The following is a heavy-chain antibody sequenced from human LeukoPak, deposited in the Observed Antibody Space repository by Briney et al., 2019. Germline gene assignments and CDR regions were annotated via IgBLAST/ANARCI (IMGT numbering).Heavy chain of an antibody. CDR3: VRLRYTYGKNFDC. V-gene: IGHV3-7*01. J-gene: IGHJ4*02. CDR1: GFTFKGYW. Sequence: PGGSLRLSCAAFGFTFKGYWMIWVRQAPGKGLEWVANIQQDGSEKKYVDSVKGRFTISRDNAKNSLYLQMDSLRAEDTAVYYCVRLRYTYGKNFDCWGQGTLVTVSS. CDR2: IQQDGSEK. D-gene: IGHD5-18*01.